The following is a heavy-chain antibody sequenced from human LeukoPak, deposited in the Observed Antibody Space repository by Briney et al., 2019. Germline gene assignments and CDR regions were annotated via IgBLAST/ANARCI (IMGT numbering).Heavy chain of an antibody. D-gene: IGHD6-13*01. CDR2: IYDREST. V-gene: IGHV4-31*03. CDR3: ARSSAGTYHFDP. CDR1: GGSISSGGYS. Sequence: PSQTLSPTCTVSGGSISSGGYSWSWIRQHPGKGLEWIGYIYDRESTYYNPSLKSRVTISADTSNSQFSLKVSSVTAAATAVYYGARSSAGTYHFDPWGQGTLVTVPS. J-gene: IGHJ5*02.